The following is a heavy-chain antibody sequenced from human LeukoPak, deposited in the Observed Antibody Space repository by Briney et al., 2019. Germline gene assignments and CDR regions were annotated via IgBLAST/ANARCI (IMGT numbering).Heavy chain of an antibody. CDR3: ARGALGLYYFDY. J-gene: IGHJ4*02. CDR1: GGSICSYY. V-gene: IGHV4-59*01. CDR2: IYHSGST. Sequence: SETLSLTRTVSGGSICSYYWSWIRQPPGKGLEWIGYIYHSGSTNCNPSLKSRVTISVDTSKNQFSLRLSSVTAADTAVYYCARGALGLYYFDYWDQGTLVTVSS.